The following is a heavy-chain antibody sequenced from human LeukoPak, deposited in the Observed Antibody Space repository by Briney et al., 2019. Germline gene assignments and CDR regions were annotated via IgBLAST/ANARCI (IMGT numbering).Heavy chain of an antibody. V-gene: IGHV4-39*01. J-gene: IGHJ4*02. Sequence: SETLSLTCTVSGGSISSSSYYWGWIRQPPGKGLEWIGSIYYSGSTYYNPSLKSRVTISVDTSKNQFSLKLRSVTAADTAVYYCARRPMGRRDGYNRRFDYWGQGTLVTVSS. D-gene: IGHD5-24*01. CDR2: IYYSGST. CDR1: GGSISSSSYY. CDR3: ARRPMGRRDGYNRRFDY.